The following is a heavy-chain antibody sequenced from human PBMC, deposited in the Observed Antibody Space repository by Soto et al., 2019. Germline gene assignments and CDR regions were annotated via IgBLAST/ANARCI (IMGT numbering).Heavy chain of an antibody. CDR3: ARDSDSVFDI. D-gene: IGHD2-21*02. J-gene: IGHJ3*02. V-gene: IGHV3-74*01. CDR2: INSDGSAT. CDR1: GFSFSTYW. Sequence: GGSLRLSCEASGFSFSTYWMYWVRQVPGKGPVWVSRINSDGSATGYADSVKGRFTISRDNAKNTLYLQMNSVRAEDTAVYYCARDSDSVFDIWGQGTMVTVSS.